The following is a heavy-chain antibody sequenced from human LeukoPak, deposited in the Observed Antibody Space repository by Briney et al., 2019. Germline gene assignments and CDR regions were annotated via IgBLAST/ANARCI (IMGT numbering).Heavy chain of an antibody. D-gene: IGHD6-19*01. V-gene: IGHV3-30*18. CDR1: RFTFSNYG. CDR3: AKAPSRSSGWSIDY. J-gene: IGHJ4*02. Sequence: PGGSLRHSCAASRFTFSNYGMHWVRQAPGTGLEWVAVISNDGSDKYYADSVKGRFTISRDNSKNTLYLQMNSLRAEDTAVYYCAKAPSRSSGWSIDYWGQGTLVTVSS. CDR2: ISNDGSDK.